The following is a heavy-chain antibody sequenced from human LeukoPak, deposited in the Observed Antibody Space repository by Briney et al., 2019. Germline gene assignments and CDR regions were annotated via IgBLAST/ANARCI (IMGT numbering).Heavy chain of an antibody. J-gene: IGHJ6*02. CDR3: AKDKYSSVLGMDV. D-gene: IGHD6-19*01. V-gene: IGHV3-9*01. CDR2: ISWNIGSI. Sequence: GGSLRLSCAASGFTFDDYAMHWVRQAPGKGLEWVSGISWNIGSIGYADSVKGRFTISRDNAKNSLYLQMNSLRAEDTALYYCAKDKYSSVLGMDVWGQGTTVTVSS. CDR1: GFTFDDYA.